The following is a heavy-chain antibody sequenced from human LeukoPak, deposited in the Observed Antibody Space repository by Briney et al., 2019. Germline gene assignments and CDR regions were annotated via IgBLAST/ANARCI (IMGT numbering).Heavy chain of an antibody. Sequence: PGGSLRLSCAASGFTFSSYAMSWVRQAPGKGLEWVSAISGSGGSTYYADSVKGRFTISRDNSKNTLYLQMNSLRAEDTAVYYCAKHTEESSGYYYDAFDIWGQGTMVTVSS. CDR1: GFTFSSYA. CDR3: AKHTEESSGYYYDAFDI. V-gene: IGHV3-23*01. D-gene: IGHD3-22*01. J-gene: IGHJ3*02. CDR2: ISGSGGST.